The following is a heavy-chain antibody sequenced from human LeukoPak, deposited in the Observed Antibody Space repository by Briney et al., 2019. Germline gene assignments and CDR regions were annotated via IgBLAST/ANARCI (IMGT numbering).Heavy chain of an antibody. CDR1: GGSISSYY. CDR3: ARIYSSSSGIDY. D-gene: IGHD6-6*01. J-gene: IGHJ4*02. Sequence: SETLSLTCTVSGGSISSYYWSWIRQPPGKGLEWIGYIYYSGSTNYDPSLKSRVTISVDTSKNQFSLKLSSVTAADTAVYYCARIYSSSSGIDYWGQGTLVTVSS. CDR2: IYYSGST. V-gene: IGHV4-59*01.